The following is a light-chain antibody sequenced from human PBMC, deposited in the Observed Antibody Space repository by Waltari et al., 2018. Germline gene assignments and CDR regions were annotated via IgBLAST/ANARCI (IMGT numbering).Light chain of an antibody. Sequence: SALTQPDSVSGSPGQSITIPCRGISSDSGCYEYVSWYQQHPGKAPKVIIYDVNNRPSGVSNRFSGSKSGSSASLTISGLQAEDEADYYCSSFTSSTTGIFGGGTKVTVL. V-gene: IGLV2-14*03. CDR2: DVN. J-gene: IGLJ2*01. CDR1: SSDSGCYEY. CDR3: SSFTSSTTGI.